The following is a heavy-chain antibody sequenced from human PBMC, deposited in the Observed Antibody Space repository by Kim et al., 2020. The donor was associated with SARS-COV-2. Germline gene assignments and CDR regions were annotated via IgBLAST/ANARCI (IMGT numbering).Heavy chain of an antibody. D-gene: IGHD5-12*01. J-gene: IGHJ3*02. Sequence: SETLSLTCTVSGYSISSGYYWGWIRQPPGKGLEWIGSIYHSGSTYYNPSLKSRVTISVDTSKNQFSLKLSSVTAADTAVYYCARDGDRYSGYEHAFDIWG. CDR2: IYHSGST. CDR3: ARDGDRYSGYEHAFDI. V-gene: IGHV4-38-2*02. CDR1: GYSISSGYY.